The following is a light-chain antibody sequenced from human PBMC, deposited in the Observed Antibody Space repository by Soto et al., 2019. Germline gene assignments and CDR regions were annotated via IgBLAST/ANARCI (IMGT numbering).Light chain of an antibody. CDR3: QQTRSYPST. CDR2: EAS. Sequence: DIQMTQSPSTLSASIGDRVAITCRASDNIGPWVAWYQQKPGKAPKLLIYEASILQRGVPSRFSGSNSGTDFTLTISSLQAEDFATYYCQQTRSYPSTFGGGTKVDI. V-gene: IGKV1-5*01. J-gene: IGKJ4*01. CDR1: DNIGPW.